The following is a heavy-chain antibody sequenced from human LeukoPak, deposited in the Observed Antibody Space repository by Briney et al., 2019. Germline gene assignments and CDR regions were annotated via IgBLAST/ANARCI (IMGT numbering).Heavy chain of an antibody. J-gene: IGHJ1*01. V-gene: IGHV4-59*01. D-gene: IGHD1-26*01. CDR1: GASISNYY. Sequence: KPSETLSLTCTVSGASISNYYWSWIRQSPGKGLEWIGHIYYSGSTNYNPSLKSRVTISVDTSKNQFSLRLSSVTAADTAVYYCASGRDLLTYFQHWSQGTLVTVSS. CDR2: IYYSGST. CDR3: ASGRDLLTYFQH.